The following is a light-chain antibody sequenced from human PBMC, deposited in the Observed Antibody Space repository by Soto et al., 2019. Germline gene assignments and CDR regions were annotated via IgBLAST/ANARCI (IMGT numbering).Light chain of an antibody. J-gene: IGLJ3*02. CDR2: DVN. CDR3: SAYSTGSTPVL. CDR1: SSDVGSTFNY. V-gene: IGLV2-14*03. Sequence: QSVLTQPASVSGSPGQSITISCTGTSSDVGSTFNYVSWYQHHPGKAPRLIMSDVNHRPSGVSGRFSGSKSGNTASLTISGLQAEDDADYFCSAYSTGSTPVLFGGGTKLTVL.